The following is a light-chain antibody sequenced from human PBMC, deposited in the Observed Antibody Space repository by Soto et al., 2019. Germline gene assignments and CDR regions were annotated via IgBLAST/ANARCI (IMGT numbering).Light chain of an antibody. CDR3: QQYKNWPPYT. J-gene: IGKJ2*01. V-gene: IGKV3D-15*01. Sequence: EIVLTQSPVALSVSPGGRATLSCRASQSVGRDLAWYQQKPGQAPRLLIYGASFRAAGIPARFSGSGSGTEFTLTITSLQSEDFAVYYCQQYKNWPPYTFGQGTKLEIK. CDR1: QSVGRD. CDR2: GAS.